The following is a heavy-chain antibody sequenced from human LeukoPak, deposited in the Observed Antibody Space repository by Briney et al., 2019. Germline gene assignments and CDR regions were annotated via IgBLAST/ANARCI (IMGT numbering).Heavy chain of an antibody. Sequence: PGESLRLSCAASGFTVSSNYMSWVRQAPGKGLEWVSVINSGGSTYYADSVKGRFTISRDNSKNTLYLQMNSLRAEDTAVYYCARDRGAGGFDYWGQGTLVTVSS. CDR1: GFTVSSNY. V-gene: IGHV3-66*01. CDR2: INSGGST. CDR3: ARDRGAGGFDY. J-gene: IGHJ4*02. D-gene: IGHD3-16*01.